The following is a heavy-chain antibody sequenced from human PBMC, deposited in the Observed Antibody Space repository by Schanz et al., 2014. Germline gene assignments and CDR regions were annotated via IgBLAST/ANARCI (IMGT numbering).Heavy chain of an antibody. CDR1: SASIRTYY. J-gene: IGHJ4*02. CDR3: AGMATVTYFDF. V-gene: IGHV4-59*12. D-gene: IGHD4-17*01. Sequence: QVQLQESGPGLVKPSETLSLTCTVSSASIRTYYWSWIRQPPGKGLEWIGYIYYSGSTTYNPSLKSRVTISVDTSKKQFSLKLTSVTAVDTAVYYCAGMATVTYFDFWGQGALXTVSS. CDR2: IYYSGST.